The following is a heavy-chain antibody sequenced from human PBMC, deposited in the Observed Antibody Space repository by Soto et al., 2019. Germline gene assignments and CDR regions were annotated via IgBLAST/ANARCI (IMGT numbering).Heavy chain of an antibody. J-gene: IGHJ3*01. V-gene: IGHV3-30*18. CDR2: ISNDGSDK. CDR1: GFTFNNYG. CDR3: AKDQGIAASHGID. D-gene: IGHD6-13*01. Sequence: QVQLVESGGGVVQPGRSLRLSCADSGFTFNNYGMHWVRQAPGKGLEWVAVISNDGSDKYYADSVKGRLTISRDNSKNTVYLQMNSLRAEDTAVYYCAKDQGIAASHGIDWGQGTMVTVSS.